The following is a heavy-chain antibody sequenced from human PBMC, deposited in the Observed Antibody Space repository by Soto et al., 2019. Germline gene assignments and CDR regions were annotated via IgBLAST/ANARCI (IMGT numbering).Heavy chain of an antibody. V-gene: IGHV1-46*01. CDR1: GYTFTSYY. J-gene: IGHJ6*02. CDR2: INPSGGST. D-gene: IGHD2-8*01. Sequence: QVQLVQSGAEVKKPGASVKVSCKASGYTFTSYYMHWVRQAPGQGLEWMGIINPSGGSTTYAEKFQGRVTMPRDTSTTTVYMELSSLRSEDTAVYFCARESCTNGVCFSGYYYGMDVWGQGTTVTVSS. CDR3: ARESCTNGVCFSGYYYGMDV.